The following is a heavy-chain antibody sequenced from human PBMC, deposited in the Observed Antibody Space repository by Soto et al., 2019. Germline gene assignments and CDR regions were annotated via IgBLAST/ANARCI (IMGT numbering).Heavy chain of an antibody. CDR1: GGTFSSYA. D-gene: IGHD3-10*01. CDR3: ARVRFDYGSGSFYYGMDV. V-gene: IGHV1-69*13. J-gene: IGHJ6*02. CDR2: IIPIFGTA. Sequence: GASVKVSCKASGGTFSSYAISWVRQAPGQGPEWMGGIIPIFGTANYAQKFQGRVTITADESTSTAYMELSSLRSEDTAVYYCARVRFDYGSGSFYYGMDVWGQGTTVTVSS.